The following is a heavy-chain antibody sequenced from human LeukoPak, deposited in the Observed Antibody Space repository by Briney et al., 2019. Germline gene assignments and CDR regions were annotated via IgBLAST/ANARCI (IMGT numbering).Heavy chain of an antibody. CDR2: ITSSGSHM. D-gene: IGHD4-17*01. V-gene: IGHV3-21*01. CDR1: LWTLRGYS. CDR3: ASFKATVTIPDY. J-gene: IGHJ4*02. Sequence: GGCLRDSRACTLWTLRGYSMDWVGQAPGKRLEWLSSITSSGSHMYYADPGKGRFTISRDNAKSSLYLQMNSLSAEDTAVYYCASFKATVTIPDYWGQGTLVTVSS.